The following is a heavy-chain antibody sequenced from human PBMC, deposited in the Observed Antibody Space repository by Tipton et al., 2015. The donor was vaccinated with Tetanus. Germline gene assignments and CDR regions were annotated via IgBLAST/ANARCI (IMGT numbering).Heavy chain of an antibody. J-gene: IGHJ4*02. CDR2: INPGGGST. V-gene: IGHV1-46*01. CDR1: GYTFTSYY. D-gene: IGHD3-16*02. CDR3: ARDKYYDYVWGSYPFDY. Sequence: QLVQSGPEVKKPGASVKVSCKASGYTFTSYYMHWVRQAPGQGLEWMGIINPGGGSTSYAQKFQGRVTMTRDTSTSTVYMELSSLRSEDTAVYYCARDKYYDYVWGSYPFDYWGQGTLVTVSS.